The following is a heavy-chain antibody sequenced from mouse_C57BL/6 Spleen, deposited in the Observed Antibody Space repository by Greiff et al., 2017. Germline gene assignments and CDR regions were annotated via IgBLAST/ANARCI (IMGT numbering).Heavy chain of an antibody. CDR2: IGPETGGT. V-gene: IGHV1-15*01. D-gene: IGHD2-1*01. J-gene: IGHJ4*01. CDR1: GYTFTDYE. Sequence: QVQLQQSGAELVRPGASVTLSCKASGYTFTDYEMPWVKQTPVHGLEWIGAIGPETGGTAYNQKFKGKAILTADKSSSTAYMELRRLASEDSAVYYCTRDGNYLYYAMDYWGQGTSVTVSS. CDR3: TRDGNYLYYAMDY.